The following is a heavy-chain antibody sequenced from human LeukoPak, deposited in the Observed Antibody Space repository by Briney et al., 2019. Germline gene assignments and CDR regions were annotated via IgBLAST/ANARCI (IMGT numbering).Heavy chain of an antibody. CDR3: RYSSLTFDY. Sequence: GGSLRLSCAASGFTFSSYWMSWVRQAPGKGLEWVANIKQDGSEEYYVDSVKGRFTISRDNAKNSLYLQMNSLRAEDTAVYYCRYSSLTFDYWGQGTLVTVSS. J-gene: IGHJ4*02. CDR1: GFTFSSYW. CDR2: IKQDGSEE. V-gene: IGHV3-7*01. D-gene: IGHD6-13*01.